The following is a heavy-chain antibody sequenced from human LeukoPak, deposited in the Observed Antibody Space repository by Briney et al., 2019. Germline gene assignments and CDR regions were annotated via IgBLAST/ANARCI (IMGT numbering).Heavy chain of an antibody. J-gene: IGHJ3*01. CDR3: TTGGVFDL. V-gene: IGHV3-15*01. CDR1: GFTFSNAW. CDR2: ITSKTDGGTT. Sequence: PGGSLRLSCAASGFTFSNAWMSWVRQAPGKGLEWVGRITSKTDGGTTDYAAPVKGRFTISRDDSKNTLYLQMSSLKAEDTAVYYCTTGGVFDLWSQGTMVTVSS.